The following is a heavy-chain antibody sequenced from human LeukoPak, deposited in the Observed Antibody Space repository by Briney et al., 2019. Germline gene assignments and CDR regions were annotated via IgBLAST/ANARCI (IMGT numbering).Heavy chain of an antibody. CDR3: ASGGITGTTAFDI. CDR1: GGSISSGDYY. J-gene: IGHJ3*02. D-gene: IGHD1-7*01. CDR2: IYYSGST. V-gene: IGHV4-30-4*08. Sequence: SQTLSLTCTVSGGSISSGDYYWSWIRQPPGKGLEWIGYIYYSGSTYYNPSLKSRVTISVDTSKNQFSLKLSSVTAADTAVYYCASGGITGTTAFDIWGQGTMITVSS.